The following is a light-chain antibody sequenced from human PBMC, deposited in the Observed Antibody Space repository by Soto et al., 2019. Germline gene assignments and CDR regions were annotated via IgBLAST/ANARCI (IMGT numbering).Light chain of an antibody. CDR3: YSAVDNNRRV. CDR2: NDS. V-gene: IGLV3-27*01. J-gene: IGLJ2*01. Sequence: SYELTQPSSVSVSPGQTARITCSGDVLAKKYARWFQQKPGQAPVLVIYNDSERPSGIPERFSGSSSGTTVTLTISGAQVEDEADYYCYSAVDNNRRVFGGGTKVTVL. CDR1: VLAKKY.